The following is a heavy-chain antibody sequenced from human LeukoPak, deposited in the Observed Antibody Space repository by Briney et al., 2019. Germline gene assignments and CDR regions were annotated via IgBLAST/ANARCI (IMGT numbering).Heavy chain of an antibody. CDR3: ARGVGSSWPGWFDP. J-gene: IGHJ5*02. V-gene: IGHV3-48*03. Sequence: GGSLRLSCAASGFTFSDYELNWVRQAPGKGLEWVSYISHSGRTIYSADSVKGRFTISRDNAKNSLYLQMNSLRAEDTAVYYCARGVGSSWPGWFDPWGQGTLVTVSS. D-gene: IGHD6-13*01. CDR1: GFTFSDYE. CDR2: ISHSGRTI.